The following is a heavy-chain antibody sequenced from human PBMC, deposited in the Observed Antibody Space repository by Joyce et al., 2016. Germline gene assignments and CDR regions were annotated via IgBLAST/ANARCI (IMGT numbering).Heavy chain of an antibody. J-gene: IGHJ3*01. CDR2: INPDTGHT. CDR1: GYTFSDSY. D-gene: IGHD2-2*01. Sequence: QVHLVQSGTEVKKPGASVKVSCKASGYTFSDSYIHWLRQAPGQGRQWMGRINPDTGHTIDVEKFQCRVTLTRYAAISTVYMEFSRLRSDDTAVYFCVRLPMPPYAFDVWGQGTLVTVSA. CDR3: VRLPMPPYAFDV. V-gene: IGHV1-2*06.